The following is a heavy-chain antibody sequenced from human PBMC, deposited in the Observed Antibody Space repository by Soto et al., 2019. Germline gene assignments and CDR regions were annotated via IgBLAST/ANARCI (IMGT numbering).Heavy chain of an antibody. J-gene: IGHJ6*02. D-gene: IGHD3-3*01. CDR2: INSDGSST. V-gene: IGHV3-74*01. CDR3: ARSSLYYDFWSGYSGMDV. CDR1: GFTFSSYW. Sequence: GGSLRLSCAASGFTFSSYWMHWVRQAPGKGLVWVSRINSDGSSTSYADSVKGRFTIFRDNAKNTLYLQMNSLRAEDTAVYYCARSSLYYDFWSGYSGMDVWGQGTTVTVSS.